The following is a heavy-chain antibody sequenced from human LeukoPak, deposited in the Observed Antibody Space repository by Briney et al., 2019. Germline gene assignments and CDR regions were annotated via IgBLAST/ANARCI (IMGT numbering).Heavy chain of an antibody. D-gene: IGHD3-3*01. CDR3: ARDERWLQFLNY. V-gene: IGHV3-30-3*01. CDR2: ISYDGSNK. CDR1: GFTFSSYA. Sequence: RSLRLSCAASGFTFSSYAMHWVRQAPGKGLEWVAVISYDGSNKYYADSVKGRFTISRDNSKNTLYLQMNSLRAEDTAVYYCARDERWLQFLNYWGQGTLVTVSS. J-gene: IGHJ4*02.